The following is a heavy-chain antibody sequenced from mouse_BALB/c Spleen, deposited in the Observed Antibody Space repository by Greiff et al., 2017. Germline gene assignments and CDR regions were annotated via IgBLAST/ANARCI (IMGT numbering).Heavy chain of an antibody. CDR3: ARGGGGCWFAY. CDR2: INPYNDGT. V-gene: IGHV1-14*01. Sequence: EVKLQESGPELVKPGASVKMSCKASGYTFTSYVMHWVKQKPGQGLEWIGYINPYNDGTKYNEKFKGKATLTSDKSSSTAYMELSSLTSEDSAVYYCARGGGGCWFAYWGQGTLVTVSA. CDR1: GYTFTSYV. J-gene: IGHJ3*01.